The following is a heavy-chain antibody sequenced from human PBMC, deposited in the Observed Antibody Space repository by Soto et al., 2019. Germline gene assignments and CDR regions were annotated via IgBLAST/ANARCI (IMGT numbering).Heavy chain of an antibody. CDR1: GASISGSSAY. D-gene: IGHD1-26*01. CDR3: ASAQYSGSRYYFDY. J-gene: IGHJ4*02. V-gene: IGHV4-39*07. CDR2: IYYSGST. Sequence: SETLSLTCTVSGASISGSSAYWGWIRQPPGKGLEWIGSIYYSGSTYYNPSLNSRVTISVDTSKNQFSLKLNSVTAADTAVYYCASAQYSGSRYYFDYWGQGTLVTVSS.